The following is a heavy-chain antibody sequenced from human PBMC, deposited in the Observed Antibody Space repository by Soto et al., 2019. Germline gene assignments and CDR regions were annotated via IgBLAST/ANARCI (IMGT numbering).Heavy chain of an antibody. V-gene: IGHV4-4*07. D-gene: IGHD6-6*01. CDR1: GGSISSYY. CDR3: ARTSSIAASGRFDP. Sequence: PSETLSLTCTVSGGSISSYYWSWIRQPAGKGLEWIGRIYTSGSTNYNPSLKSRVTMSVDTSKNQLSLKLSSVTAADTAVYYCARTSSIAASGRFDPWGQGTLVTVSS. CDR2: IYTSGST. J-gene: IGHJ5*02.